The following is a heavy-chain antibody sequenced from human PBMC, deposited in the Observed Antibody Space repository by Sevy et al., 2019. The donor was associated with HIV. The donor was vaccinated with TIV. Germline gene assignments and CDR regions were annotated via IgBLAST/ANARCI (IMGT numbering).Heavy chain of an antibody. J-gene: IGHJ4*02. V-gene: IGHV1-18*01. CDR1: GYTFTSYG. CDR3: ARDTQVSSWATCFDY. Sequence: AAVKVSCTASGYTFTSYGISWVRQAPGQGLEWMGWISAYNGNTNYAQKLQGRVTMTTDTSTSTAYMELRSLRSDDTAVYYCARDTQVSSWATCFDYWGLGTLVTVSS. CDR2: ISAYNGNT. D-gene: IGHD6-13*01.